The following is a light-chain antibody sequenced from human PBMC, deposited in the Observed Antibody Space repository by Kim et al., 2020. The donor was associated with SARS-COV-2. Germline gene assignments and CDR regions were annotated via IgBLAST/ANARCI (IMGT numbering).Light chain of an antibody. CDR1: QDIRTS. J-gene: IGKJ4*01. CDR2: DAS. Sequence: DIQMTQSPSSLSASAGDRVTITCQTSQDIRTSLSWYQQKPGKAPKLLIYDASNLQIEVPSRFSGSGSGTDFTFTISSLQPEDLAVYYCQQYKKFPLSLGGGAKVDI. CDR3: QQYKKFPLS. V-gene: IGKV1-33*01.